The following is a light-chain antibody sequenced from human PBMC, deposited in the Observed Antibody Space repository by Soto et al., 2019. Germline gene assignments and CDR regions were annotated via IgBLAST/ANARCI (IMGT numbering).Light chain of an antibody. V-gene: IGKV4-1*01. CDR2: WAS. J-gene: IGKJ4*01. Sequence: DIVMTQSPDCLAVSLGERSTINCKASQSVLYSSNNKNYLAWYQQKTGQPPKLLIYWASTRESGVPDRFSGSGSGTDFTLTISSLQAEDVAVYYCQQYYSTPLTFGGGTKVDIK. CDR3: QQYYSTPLT. CDR1: QSVLYSSNNKNY.